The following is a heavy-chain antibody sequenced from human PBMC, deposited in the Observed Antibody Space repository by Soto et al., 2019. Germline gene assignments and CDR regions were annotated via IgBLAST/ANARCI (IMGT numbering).Heavy chain of an antibody. J-gene: IGHJ4*02. D-gene: IGHD3-16*02. Sequence: SETLSLTCAVYGGSFSGYYWSWIRQPPGKGLEWIGEINHSGSTNYNPSLKSRVTISVDTSKNQFSLKLSSVTAADTAVYYCARGRVVITFGGVIVIPYFDYWGQGTLGTVTS. CDR1: GGSFSGYY. V-gene: IGHV4-34*01. CDR2: INHSGST. CDR3: ARGRVVITFGGVIVIPYFDY.